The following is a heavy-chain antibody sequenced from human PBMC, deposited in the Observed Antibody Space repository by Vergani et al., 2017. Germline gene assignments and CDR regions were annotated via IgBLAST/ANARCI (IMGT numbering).Heavy chain of an antibody. CDR1: GFTFSSYA. CDR2: ISYDGSNK. J-gene: IGHJ4*02. CDR3: ATLPVAIGFDY. D-gene: IGHD2-2*01. V-gene: IGHV3-30-3*01. Sequence: QVQLVESGGGVVQPGRSLRLSCAASGFTFSSYAMHWVRQAPGKGLEWVAVISYDGSNKYYADSVKGRFTISRDNSKNTLYLQMNSLRAEDTAVYYCATLPVAIGFDYCGQGTLVTVSS.